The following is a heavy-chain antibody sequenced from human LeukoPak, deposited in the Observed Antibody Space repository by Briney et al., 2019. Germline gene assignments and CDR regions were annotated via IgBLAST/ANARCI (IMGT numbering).Heavy chain of an antibody. CDR1: GFTVSSNY. Sequence: GGSLRLSCAASGFTVSSNYMSWVRQAPGKGLEWVSVIYSGGSTYYADSVKGRFTISRDNSKNTLYLQMNSLRAEDTAVYYCARVQSRWFGELLGYYFDYWGQGTPVTVSS. D-gene: IGHD3-10*01. CDR2: IYSGGST. CDR3: ARVQSRWFGELLGYYFDY. J-gene: IGHJ4*02. V-gene: IGHV3-53*01.